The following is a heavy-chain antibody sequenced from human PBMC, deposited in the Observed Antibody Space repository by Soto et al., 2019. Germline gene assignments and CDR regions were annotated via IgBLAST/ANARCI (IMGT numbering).Heavy chain of an antibody. CDR1: GGSVSNKTYY. D-gene: IGHD4-17*01. Sequence: QVQLQESGPGLLKPSETLSLTCSVSGGSVSNKTYYWSWIRQPPGKRLEWIGYVYYSGTTNYNPSLKSRFTISVDLSKNPFSLRLSSVTTADTALYYCARTTAVPNTLRSRYFFDYWGQGTLVTVSS. CDR2: VYYSGTT. V-gene: IGHV4-61*01. CDR3: ARTTAVPNTLRSRYFFDY. J-gene: IGHJ4*02.